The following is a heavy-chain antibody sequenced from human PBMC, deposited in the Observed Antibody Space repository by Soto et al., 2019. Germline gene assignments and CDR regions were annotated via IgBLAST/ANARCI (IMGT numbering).Heavy chain of an antibody. CDR1: GGSISSGGYY. Sequence: QVQLQESGPGLVKPSQTLSLTCTVSGGSISSGGYYWSWIRQHPGKGLEWIGYIYYSGSTYYNPSLKSRVTISVDTSKNQFSLKLSYVTAADTAVYYCARSIVVVPAALTAGFDPWGQGTLVTVSS. V-gene: IGHV4-31*03. CDR2: IYYSGST. J-gene: IGHJ5*02. CDR3: ARSIVVVPAALTAGFDP. D-gene: IGHD2-2*01.